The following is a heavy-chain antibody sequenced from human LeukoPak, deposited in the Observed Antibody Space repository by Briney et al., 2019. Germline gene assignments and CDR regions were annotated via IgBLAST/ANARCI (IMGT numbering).Heavy chain of an antibody. D-gene: IGHD3-3*01. CDR3: ARDVYDFWSGYPQKNPYYFDY. CDR2: ISGSGGST. V-gene: IGHV3-23*01. Sequence: GGSLRLSCAASGFTFSSYAMSWVRQAPGKGLGWVSAISGSGGSTYYADSVKGRFTISRDNSKNTLYLQMNSLRAEDTAVYYCARDVYDFWSGYPQKNPYYFDYWGQGTLVTVSS. J-gene: IGHJ4*02. CDR1: GFTFSSYA.